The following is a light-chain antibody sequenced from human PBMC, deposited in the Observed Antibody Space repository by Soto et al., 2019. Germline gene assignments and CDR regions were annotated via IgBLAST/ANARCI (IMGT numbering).Light chain of an antibody. CDR2: EGS. CDR3: CSYTSSRTYV. J-gene: IGLJ1*01. CDR1: SSDVGRYKF. V-gene: IGLV2-23*01. Sequence: QSALTQPASVFGSPGQSITISCTGTSSDVGRYKFVSWYQQHPGKAPKVMIYEGSKRPSGVSNRFSGSKSGNTASLTISGLQAADEADYYCCSYTSSRTYVFGTGTKVTVL.